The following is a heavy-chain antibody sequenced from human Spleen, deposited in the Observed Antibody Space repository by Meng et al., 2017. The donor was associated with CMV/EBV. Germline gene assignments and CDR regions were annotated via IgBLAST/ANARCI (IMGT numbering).Heavy chain of an antibody. J-gene: IGHJ4*02. CDR3: ARVSSGWDYFDY. CDR1: GGSVSSGGYY. D-gene: IGHD6-19*01. CDR2: IYYSGST. V-gene: IGHV4-31*03. Sequence: VQLEGSGPGPVKPSQTLSLTCTVSGGSVSSGGYYWTWIRQHPGKGLEWFGHIYYSGSTFYNPSLKRRVIISIDTSKNQFSLNLRSVTAADTAVYYCARVSSGWDYFDYWGQGTLVTVSS.